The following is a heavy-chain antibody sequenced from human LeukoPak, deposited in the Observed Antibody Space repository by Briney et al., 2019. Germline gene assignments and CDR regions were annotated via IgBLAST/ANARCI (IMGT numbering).Heavy chain of an antibody. CDR3: ARDPSTLIVGALFDY. CDR2: ISYDGSNK. CDR1: GFTFSSYA. D-gene: IGHD1-26*01. Sequence: PGRSLRLSCAASGFTFSSYAMHWARQAPGKGLEWVAVISYDGSNKYYADSVKGRFTISRDNSKNTLYLQMNSLRAEDTAVYYCARDPSTLIVGALFDYWGQGTLVTVSS. J-gene: IGHJ4*02. V-gene: IGHV3-30-3*01.